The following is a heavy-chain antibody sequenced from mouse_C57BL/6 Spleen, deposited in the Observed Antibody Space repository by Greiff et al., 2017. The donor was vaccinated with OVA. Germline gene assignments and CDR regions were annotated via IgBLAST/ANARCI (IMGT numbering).Heavy chain of an antibody. V-gene: IGHV14-4*01. D-gene: IGHD2-1*01. CDR1: GFNIKDDY. CDR3: TTSYYGNYEAY. J-gene: IGHJ3*01. Sequence: EVQLQQSGAELVRPGASVKLSCTASGFNIKDDYMHWVKQRPEQGLEWIGWIDPENGDTEYASKFQGKATITADTSSNTAYLQLSSLTSEDTAVYYCTTSYYGNYEAYWGQGTLVTVSA. CDR2: IDPENGDT.